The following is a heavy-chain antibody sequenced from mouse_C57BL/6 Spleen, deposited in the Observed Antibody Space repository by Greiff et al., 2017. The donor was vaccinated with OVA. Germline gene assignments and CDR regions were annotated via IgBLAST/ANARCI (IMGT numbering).Heavy chain of an antibody. J-gene: IGHJ3*01. CDR1: GFTFSSYG. CDR3: ARHETYGNYAWFAY. Sequence: EVKLMESGGDLVKPGGSLKLSCAASGFTFSSYGMSWVRQTPDKRLEWVATISSGGSYTYYPDSVKGRFTISRDNAKNTLYLQMSSLKSEDTAMYYCARHETYGNYAWFAYWGQGTLVTVSA. V-gene: IGHV5-6*01. CDR2: ISSGGSYT. D-gene: IGHD2-1*01.